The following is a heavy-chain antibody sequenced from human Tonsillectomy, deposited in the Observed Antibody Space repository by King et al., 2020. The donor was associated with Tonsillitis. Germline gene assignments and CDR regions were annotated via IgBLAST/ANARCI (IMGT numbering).Heavy chain of an antibody. D-gene: IGHD1-1*01. CDR1: GFTFDDYA. J-gene: IGHJ4*02. V-gene: IGHV3-9*01. CDR2: ISWKSDSI. Sequence: VQLVESGGNLVQPGGSLRLSCAASGFTFDDYAMHWVRQAPGKGLEWVSGISWKSDSISYADSVKGRFTISRDNAKNSLFLQMNSLRAEDTALYYCAKDFVSESWSYLDYWGQGTLVTVSS. CDR3: AKDFVSESWSYLDY.